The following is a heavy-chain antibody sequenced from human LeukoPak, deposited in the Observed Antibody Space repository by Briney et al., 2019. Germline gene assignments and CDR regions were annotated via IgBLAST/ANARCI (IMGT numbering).Heavy chain of an antibody. CDR1: GFTSGSSR. J-gene: IGHJ2*01. D-gene: IGHD6-19*01. CDR2: ISVRGDYI. CDR3: ARIAVSGLGYFDL. V-gene: IGHV3-23*01. Sequence: GGSLRLSCEDSGFTSGSSRMSWVRQAPGRGPGWVSSISVRGDYIYYADSVRGRFTIFRDNSKRTLYLQMNSLRAEDTAVYYCARIAVSGLGYFDLWLRGTQVTV.